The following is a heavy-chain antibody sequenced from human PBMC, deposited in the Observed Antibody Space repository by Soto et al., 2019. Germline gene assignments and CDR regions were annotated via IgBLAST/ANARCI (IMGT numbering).Heavy chain of an antibody. Sequence: QVQLQESGPELVKPSETLSLTCSVSGGSVTSGNYYWSWTRQPPGKGLEWIGYIDYIGSSNYYPSLNSRVTISVDTSKNQFSLKLSSVTAADTATYYCARTGRQLARYRGDIDSWGQGTLVTVSS. D-gene: IGHD6-13*01. V-gene: IGHV4-61*01. CDR2: IDYIGSS. CDR3: ARTGRQLARYRGDIDS. CDR1: GGSVTSGNYY. J-gene: IGHJ4*02.